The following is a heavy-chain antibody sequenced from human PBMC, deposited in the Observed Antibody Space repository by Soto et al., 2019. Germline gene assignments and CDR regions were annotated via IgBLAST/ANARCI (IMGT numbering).Heavy chain of an antibody. D-gene: IGHD1-26*01. CDR3: ARHVSAAWPPPYRPFAEYFQH. Sequence: SETLSLTCTVSGGSISSSSYYWGWIRQPPGKGLEWIGSIYYSGSTYYNPSLKSRVTISVDTSKNQFSLKLSSATAADTAVYYCARHVSAAWPPPYRPFAEYFQHWGQGTLVTVSS. CDR2: IYYSGST. V-gene: IGHV4-39*01. CDR1: GGSISSSSYY. J-gene: IGHJ1*01.